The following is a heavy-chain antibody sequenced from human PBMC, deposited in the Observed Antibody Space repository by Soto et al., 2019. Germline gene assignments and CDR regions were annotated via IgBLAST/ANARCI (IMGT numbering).Heavy chain of an antibody. V-gene: IGHV3-66*01. CDR2: IYSGGST. CDR3: ARAAYCSGGSCYSGAFDI. D-gene: IGHD2-15*01. J-gene: IGHJ3*02. Sequence: GGSLRLSCAASGFTVSSNYMSWVRQAPGKGLEWVSVIYSGGSTYYADSVKGRFTISRDNSKNTLYLQMNSLRAEDTAVYYCARAAYCSGGSCYSGAFDIWGQGTMVTVS. CDR1: GFTVSSNY.